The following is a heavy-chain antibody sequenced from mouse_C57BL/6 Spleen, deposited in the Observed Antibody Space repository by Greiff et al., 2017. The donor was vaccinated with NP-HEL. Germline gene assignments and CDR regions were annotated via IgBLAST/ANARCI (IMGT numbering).Heavy chain of an antibody. CDR1: GYTFTSYW. CDR2: IYPGSGST. D-gene: IGHD1-1*01. CDR3: AIIYYYGSTFAY. V-gene: IGHV1-55*01. Sequence: QVQLKQPGAELVKPGASVKMSCKASGYTFTSYWITWVKQRPGQGLEWIGDIYPGSGSTNYNEKFKSKATLTVDTSSSTAYMQLSSLTSEDSAVYYCAIIYYYGSTFAYWGQGTLVTVSA. J-gene: IGHJ3*01.